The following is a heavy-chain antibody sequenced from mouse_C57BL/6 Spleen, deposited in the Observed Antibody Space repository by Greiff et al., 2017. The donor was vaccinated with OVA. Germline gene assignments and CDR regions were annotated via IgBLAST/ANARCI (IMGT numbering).Heavy chain of an antibody. CDR1: GYTFTDYY. CDR2: INPNNGGT. CDR3: ARGESIYYESAWFAY. V-gene: IGHV1-26*01. D-gene: IGHD2-4*01. Sequence: EVQLQQSGPELVKPGASVKISCKASGYTFTDYYMNWVKQSHGKSLEWIGDINPNNGGTSYNQKFKGKATLTVDKSSSTAYMELRSLTSEDSAVYYCARGESIYYESAWFAYWGQGTLVTVSA. J-gene: IGHJ3*01.